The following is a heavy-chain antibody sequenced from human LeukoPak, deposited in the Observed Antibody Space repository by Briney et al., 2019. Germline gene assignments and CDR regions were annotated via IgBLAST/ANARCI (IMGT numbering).Heavy chain of an antibody. CDR1: GFTFSNYA. J-gene: IGHJ4*02. CDR3: AKDGVATITFDY. D-gene: IGHD5-12*01. V-gene: IGHV3-23*01. Sequence: PGGSLRLSCAASGFTFSNYAMSWVRQAPGKGLEWVSVISGSGGATYYADSVKGRLTISRDNSKNTLYLQMNSLRAEDTAVYYCAKDGVATITFDYWGQGTQVTVCS. CDR2: ISGSGGAT.